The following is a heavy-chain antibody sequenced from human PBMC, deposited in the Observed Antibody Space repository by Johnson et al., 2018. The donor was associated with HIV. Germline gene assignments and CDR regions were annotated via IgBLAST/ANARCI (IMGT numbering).Heavy chain of an antibody. D-gene: IGHD3-16*01. Sequence: VQLVESGGDMVQPGRSLRLSCAASGFNFNIYGMHWVRQAPGKGLEWVSVIYSGGSTYYADSVKGRFTISRDNSKNTLYLQLNSLRAEDRAVYYCAREGGSSGPDAFDIWGQGTKVTVSS. CDR1: GFNFNIYG. V-gene: IGHV3-66*01. J-gene: IGHJ3*02. CDR3: AREGGSSGPDAFDI. CDR2: IYSGGST.